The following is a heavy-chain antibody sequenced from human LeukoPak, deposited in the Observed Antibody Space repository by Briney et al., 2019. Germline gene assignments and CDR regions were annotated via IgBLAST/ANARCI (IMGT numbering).Heavy chain of an antibody. CDR2: ISYSGST. Sequence: PSETLSLTCTVSGASINSSYWSWIRQPPGKGLEWIGSISYSGSTYYNPSLKSRVTISVDTSKNQFSLRLSSVTAADTAVYYCARGVGSSIAPPHWGQGTLVTVSS. J-gene: IGHJ4*02. V-gene: IGHV4-59*05. D-gene: IGHD6-6*01. CDR1: GASINSSY. CDR3: ARGVGSSIAPPH.